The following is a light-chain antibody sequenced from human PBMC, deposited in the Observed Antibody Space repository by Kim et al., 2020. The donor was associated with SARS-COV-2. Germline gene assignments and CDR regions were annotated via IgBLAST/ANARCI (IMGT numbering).Light chain of an antibody. Sequence: DIQMTQSPSSLSASVGDTITVTCRASETILDRLNWYQHKPGTAPKLLIFASSTLQNGVPSRFSGSGSGTVFTLTISSLQPQDFATYYCQQSLTVPLTFGGGTKLEIK. J-gene: IGKJ4*01. CDR3: QQSLTVPLT. V-gene: IGKV1-39*01. CDR1: ETILDR. CDR2: ASS.